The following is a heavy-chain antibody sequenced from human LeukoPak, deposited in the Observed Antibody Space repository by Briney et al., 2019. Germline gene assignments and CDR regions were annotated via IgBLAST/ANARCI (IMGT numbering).Heavy chain of an antibody. CDR1: GFTFSSYA. Sequence: GGSLRLSCAASGFTFSSYAMSWVRQAPGKGLEWVSAISGSGGSTYYADSVKGRYTISRDNSKNTLYLRMNSLRAEDTAVYYCAKPKAAAFTLFDYWGQGTLVTVSS. J-gene: IGHJ4*02. V-gene: IGHV3-23*01. CDR2: ISGSGGST. CDR3: AKPKAAAFTLFDY. D-gene: IGHD6-13*01.